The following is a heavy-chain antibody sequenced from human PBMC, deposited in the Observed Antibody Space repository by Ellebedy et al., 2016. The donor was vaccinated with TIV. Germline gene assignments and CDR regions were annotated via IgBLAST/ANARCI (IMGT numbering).Heavy chain of an antibody. CDR1: GFTFSPYA. Sequence: GESLKISRAASGFTFSPYAMAWVRQAPGKGLEWVSGIVGSGAQKYADYVKGRFTISRDNSQRTVDLQMNSLRGEDTTVYFCAKDRTPGDGYGVFDNWGQGTLVSVSS. V-gene: IGHV3-23*01. CDR2: IVGSGA. CDR3: AKDRTPGDGYGVFDN. J-gene: IGHJ4*02. D-gene: IGHD5-18*01.